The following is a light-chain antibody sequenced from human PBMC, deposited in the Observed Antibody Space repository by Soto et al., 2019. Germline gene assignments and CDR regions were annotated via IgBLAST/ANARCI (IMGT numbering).Light chain of an antibody. CDR3: QQYNSYSWT. Sequence: DIQMTQSPSSLSPSVGDRVTITCRASRSISDWLAWYQQKPGKAPELLIFDASNLKSGVSSRFSGSGSGTEFTLTISRLQPDDVATYFCQQYNSYSWTFAQGTKGDIK. CDR2: DAS. J-gene: IGKJ1*01. V-gene: IGKV1-5*01. CDR1: RSISDW.